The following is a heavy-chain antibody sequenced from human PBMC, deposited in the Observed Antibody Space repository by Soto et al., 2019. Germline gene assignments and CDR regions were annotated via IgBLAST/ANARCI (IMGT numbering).Heavy chain of an antibody. CDR3: ARYSITIVGGVRYGMDV. J-gene: IGHJ6*02. V-gene: IGHV3-23*01. Sequence: EVQLLESGGGLVQPGGSLRLSCAASGFTFSTYAMSWVRQAPGKGLEWVSTLSGSGGTTYYADSVKGRFTISRDNSQNTLYLQMNSLRAEDTAVYFCARYSITIVGGVRYGMDVWGQGTTVTVSS. D-gene: IGHD3-10*01. CDR1: GFTFSTYA. CDR2: LSGSGGTT.